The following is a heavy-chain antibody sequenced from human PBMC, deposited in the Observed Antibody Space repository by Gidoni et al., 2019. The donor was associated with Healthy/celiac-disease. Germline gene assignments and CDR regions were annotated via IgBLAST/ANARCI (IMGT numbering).Heavy chain of an antibody. CDR1: GFTFSSYS. CDR3: AREGFYGDYQGIYFDY. V-gene: IGHV3-21*01. Sequence: EVQLVESGGGLVKPGGSLRLSCAASGFTFSSYSMNWVRQAPGKGLEWGSSISSSSSYIYYADSVKGRFTISRDNAKNSLYLQMNSLRAEDTAVYYCAREGFYGDYQGIYFDYWGQGTLVTVSS. D-gene: IGHD4-17*01. J-gene: IGHJ4*02. CDR2: ISSSSSYI.